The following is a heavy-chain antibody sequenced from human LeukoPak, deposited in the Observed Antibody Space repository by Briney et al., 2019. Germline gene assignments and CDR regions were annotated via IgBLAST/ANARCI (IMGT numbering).Heavy chain of an antibody. Sequence: PGGSLRLSCAASGFTVSRNYMSWVRQAPGKGLEWVPVIYSGGRTYYADSVKGRFTISRDNSKNTLYLQMNSLRAEDTAVYYCAKEFGIAGATRGDPFDYWGQGTLVTVSS. V-gene: IGHV3-66*02. CDR3: AKEFGIAGATRGDPFDY. CDR2: IYSGGRT. CDR1: GFTVSRNY. J-gene: IGHJ4*02. D-gene: IGHD1-26*01.